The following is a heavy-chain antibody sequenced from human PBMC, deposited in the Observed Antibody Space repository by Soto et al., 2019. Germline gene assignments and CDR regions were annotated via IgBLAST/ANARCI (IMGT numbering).Heavy chain of an antibody. Sequence: SLKVSCKASGLTFLTPAVQWVRQARGQRLEWIGWIVVGSGNTNYAQKFQERVTITRDMSTNTAYMELSSLRSEDTAVYYCAADPYCGGDCYFDYWGQGTMVTVSS. CDR1: GLTFLTPA. CDR2: IVVGSGNT. V-gene: IGHV1-58*01. J-gene: IGHJ4*02. CDR3: AADPYCGGDCYFDY. D-gene: IGHD2-21*02.